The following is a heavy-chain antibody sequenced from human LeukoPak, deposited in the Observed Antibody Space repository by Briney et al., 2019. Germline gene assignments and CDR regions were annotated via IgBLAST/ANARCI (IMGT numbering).Heavy chain of an antibody. V-gene: IGHV4-34*01. CDR2: INHSGSS. CDR3: ARGFRRPHQSRDRTPQPYYTDV. Sequence: PSETLTLTCAVYGGSSSGYYWSWIRQPPGKELEWIGEINHSGSSNYNPSLKSRVTISVDTSKNQFSLKLSSVTAADTAVYYCARGFRRPHQSRDRTPQPYYTDVWGKGTTVTVSS. D-gene: IGHD1-14*01. J-gene: IGHJ6*03. CDR1: GGSSSGYY.